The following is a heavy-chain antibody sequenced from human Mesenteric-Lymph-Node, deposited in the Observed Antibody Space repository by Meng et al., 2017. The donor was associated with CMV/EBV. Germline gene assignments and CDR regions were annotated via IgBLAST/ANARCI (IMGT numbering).Heavy chain of an antibody. CDR3: AKRPPWGSGSYSDY. CDR2: ISDSGGST. V-gene: IGHV3-23*01. J-gene: IGHJ4*02. CDR1: GFTFSSYA. Sequence: GESLKISCTGSGFTFSSYAMSWVRQAPGKGLEWVSAISDSGGSTYYADSVKGRFTISRDNSKNTLYLQMNSLRVEDTAVYYCAKRPPWGSGSYSDYWGQGALVTVSS. D-gene: IGHD3-10*01.